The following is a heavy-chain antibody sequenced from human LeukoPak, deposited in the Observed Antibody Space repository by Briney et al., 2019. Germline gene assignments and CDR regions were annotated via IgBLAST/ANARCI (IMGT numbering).Heavy chain of an antibody. J-gene: IGHJ4*02. Sequence: ASVKVSCKASGGTFSSYAISWVRQAPGQGLEWMGGIIPIFGTASYAQEFQGRVTITADESTSTAYMELSSLRSEDTAVYYCASGGYSSGYYFPFDYWGQGTLVTVSS. CDR3: ASGGYSSGYYFPFDY. V-gene: IGHV1-69*13. CDR1: GGTFSSYA. CDR2: IIPIFGTA. D-gene: IGHD3-22*01.